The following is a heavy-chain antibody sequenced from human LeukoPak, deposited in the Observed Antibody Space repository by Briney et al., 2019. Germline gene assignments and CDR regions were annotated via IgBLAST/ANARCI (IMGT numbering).Heavy chain of an antibody. CDR3: ARDRKYHDS. CDR1: DYSISSGYY. V-gene: IGHV4-38-2*02. J-gene: IGHJ4*02. D-gene: IGHD3-22*01. Sequence: SETLSLTCTVSDYSISSGYYWGWIRQPPGKGLEWIGSINHRGSTYYNPSLKSRVTISVDTSKNQFFLKLTSVTAADTAVYYCARDRKYHDSWDQETLVTVSS. CDR2: INHRGST.